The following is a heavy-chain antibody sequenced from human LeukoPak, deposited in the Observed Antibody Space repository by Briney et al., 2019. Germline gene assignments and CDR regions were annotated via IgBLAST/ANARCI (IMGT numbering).Heavy chain of an antibody. CDR1: AGSFSGYY. J-gene: IGHJ4*02. V-gene: IGHV4-34*01. CDR3: AGSSGWRPFDY. D-gene: IGHD6-19*01. CDR2: INHSGST. Sequence: PSETLSLTCAVYAGSFSGYYWSWIRQPPGKGLEWIGEINHSGSTNYNPSLKSRVTISVDTSENQFSLKLSSVTAADTAVYYCAGSSGWRPFDYCGQGTLVTVSS.